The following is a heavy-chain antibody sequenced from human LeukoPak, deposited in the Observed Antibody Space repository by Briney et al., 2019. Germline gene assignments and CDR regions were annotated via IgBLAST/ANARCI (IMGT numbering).Heavy chain of an antibody. CDR2: IYHAGTT. CDR3: ARHKSSGTYPLDY. CDR1: GASISSSNW. J-gene: IGHJ4*02. V-gene: IGHV4-4*02. D-gene: IGHD1-26*01. Sequence: PAGTLSLTCAVSGASISSSNWWSWARQPPGKGLEWIGEIYHAGTTNYNPSLKSRVTISVDNSRNQFSLKLSSVTAADTAVYYCARHKSSGTYPLDYWGQGTLVTVSS.